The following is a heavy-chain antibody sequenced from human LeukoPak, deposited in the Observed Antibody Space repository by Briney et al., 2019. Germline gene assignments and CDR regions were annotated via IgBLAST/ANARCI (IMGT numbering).Heavy chain of an antibody. CDR1: GFTFSSYG. V-gene: IGHV3-30*03. Sequence: PGGSLRLSCAASGFTFSSYGMHWVRQAPGKGLEWVAVISYDGSNKYYADSVKGRFTISRDNSKNTLYLQMNSLRAEDTAIYYCATSTRWLVFDSWGHGTLVTVSS. D-gene: IGHD5-12*01. CDR3: ATSTRWLVFDS. CDR2: ISYDGSNK. J-gene: IGHJ4*01.